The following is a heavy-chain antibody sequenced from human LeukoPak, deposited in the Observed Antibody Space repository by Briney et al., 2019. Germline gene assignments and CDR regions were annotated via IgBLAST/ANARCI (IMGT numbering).Heavy chain of an antibody. J-gene: IGHJ4*02. D-gene: IGHD3-22*01. Sequence: GESLKISCKGSGYSFTSYWIAWARQLPGKGREWMGIIYPGDSDTRYSTSFQGQVTISVDKSISTAYLQWSSLKASDTAMYYCARHSSTYYYDSSDYWGQGTLVTVSP. V-gene: IGHV5-51*01. CDR1: GYSFTSYW. CDR3: ARHSSTYYYDSSDY. CDR2: IYPGDSDT.